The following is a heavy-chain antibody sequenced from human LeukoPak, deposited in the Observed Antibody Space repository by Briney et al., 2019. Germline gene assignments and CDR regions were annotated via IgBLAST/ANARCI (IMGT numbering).Heavy chain of an antibody. J-gene: IGHJ5*02. Sequence: GGSPSLSCLASGFTFSSYDLQWVGQTPGKGLEYVSAISSNGGSTYYADSVKGRFTISRDNSKNTLYLQMSSLRAEDTAVYYCVNSQIYRWGQRALVTVSS. CDR2: ISSNGGST. CDR1: GFTFSSYD. CDR3: VNSQIYR. V-gene: IGHV3-64D*09.